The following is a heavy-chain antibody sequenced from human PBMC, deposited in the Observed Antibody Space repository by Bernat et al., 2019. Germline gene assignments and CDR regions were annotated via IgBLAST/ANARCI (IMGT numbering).Heavy chain of an antibody. Sequence: QVQLVESGGGLVKPGGSLRLSCAASGFTFSDYYMSWIRQAPGKGLEWVSYISSSGSTIYYADSVKGRFTISRDNAKNSLYLQMNSLRAEDPAVYYCARDLLYSSSAYYYGMDVWGKGTMVTVAS. V-gene: IGHV3-11*01. CDR1: GFTFSDYY. CDR2: ISSSGSTI. J-gene: IGHJ6*04. D-gene: IGHD6-6*01. CDR3: ARDLLYSSSAYYYGMDV.